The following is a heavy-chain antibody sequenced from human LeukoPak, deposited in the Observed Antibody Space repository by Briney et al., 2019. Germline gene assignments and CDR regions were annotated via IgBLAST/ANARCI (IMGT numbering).Heavy chain of an antibody. CDR2: IHSSGST. CDR1: GGSISGYY. Sequence: SETLSLTCSVSGGSISGYYWSWVRQAPGKGLEWIGNIHSSGSTSYNPSLKSRVTISVDTSKSQFSLKLSSVTAADTAVFYCARRRTDGFFDYWGQGILVTVSS. J-gene: IGHJ4*02. V-gene: IGHV4-4*09. D-gene: IGHD3/OR15-3a*01. CDR3: ARRRTDGFFDY.